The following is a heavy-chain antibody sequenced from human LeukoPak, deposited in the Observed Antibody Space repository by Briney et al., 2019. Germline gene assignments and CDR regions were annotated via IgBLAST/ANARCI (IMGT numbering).Heavy chain of an antibody. V-gene: IGHV3-66*01. D-gene: IGHD5-12*01. CDR2: IYSGGST. J-gene: IGHJ6*03. CDR3: ARGGYSGYVYYYYMDV. CDR1: GFTVSSNY. Sequence: GGSLRLSCAASGFTVSSNYMSWVRQAPGKGLEWVSVIYSGGSTYYADSVKGRFTISRDNSKNTLYLQMNSLRAEDTAVYYCARGGYSGYVYYYYMDVWGKGTTVTISS.